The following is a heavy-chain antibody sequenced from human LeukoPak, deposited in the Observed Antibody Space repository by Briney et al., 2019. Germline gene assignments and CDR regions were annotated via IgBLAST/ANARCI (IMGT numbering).Heavy chain of an antibody. D-gene: IGHD2-2*01. J-gene: IGHJ5*02. CDR2: IIPILGIA. V-gene: IGHV1-69*04. CDR1: GGTFSSYA. Sequence: SVKVSCKASGGTFSSYAISWVRQAPGQGLEWMGRIIPILGIANYAQKFQGRVTITADKSTSTAYMELSSLRSEDTAVYYCASDIVVVPAATFRWFDPWGQGTLVTVSS. CDR3: ASDIVVVPAATFRWFDP.